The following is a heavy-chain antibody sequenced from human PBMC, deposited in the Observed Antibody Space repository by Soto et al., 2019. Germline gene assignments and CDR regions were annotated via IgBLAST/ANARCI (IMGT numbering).Heavy chain of an antibody. Sequence: QVQLVESGGGVVQPGTSLRLSCAASGFNFSEYAMHWVRQAPGKGLEWLAIISFEGSNKYSADSVKGRFTISIDNSKNTLYLQMNSLRPENTAVYYCATDWATLVAGRFFDSWGQGTPVTVSS. CDR3: ATDWATLVAGRFFDS. D-gene: IGHD6-19*01. CDR1: GFNFSEYA. J-gene: IGHJ4*02. V-gene: IGHV3-30*03. CDR2: ISFEGSNK.